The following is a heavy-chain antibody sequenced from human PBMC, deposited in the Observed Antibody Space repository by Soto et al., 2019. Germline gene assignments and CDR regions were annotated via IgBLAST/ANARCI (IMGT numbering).Heavy chain of an antibody. V-gene: IGHV4-31*03. Sequence: QVQLQESGPGLVNPSQTLSLTCTVSGGSISSGGYYWSWIRQHPGKGLEWIGYIYYSGSTYYNPFLKSRVTISVETPKNQFSLKLSSVTAADTAVYYCARAYYDFWSANYYYYMDVWGKGTTVTVSS. CDR3: ARAYYDFWSANYYYYMDV. J-gene: IGHJ6*03. CDR2: IYYSGST. CDR1: GGSISSGGYY. D-gene: IGHD3-3*01.